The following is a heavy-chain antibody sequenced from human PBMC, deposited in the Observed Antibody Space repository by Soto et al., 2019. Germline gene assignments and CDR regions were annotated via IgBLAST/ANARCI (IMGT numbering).Heavy chain of an antibody. CDR3: AKDRIVGATGYYYGMDV. J-gene: IGHJ6*02. V-gene: IGHV3-30*18. CDR1: GFTFSSYG. D-gene: IGHD1-26*01. CDR2: ISYDGSNK. Sequence: PGGSLRLSCAASGFTFSSYGMHWVRQAPGKGLEWVAVISYDGSNKYYADSVKGRFTISRDNSKNTLYLQMNSLRAEDTAVYYCAKDRIVGATGYYYGMDVWGQGTTVTVSS.